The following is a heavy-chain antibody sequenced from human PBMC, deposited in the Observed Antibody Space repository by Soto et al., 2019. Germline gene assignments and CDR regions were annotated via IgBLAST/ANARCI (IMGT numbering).Heavy chain of an antibody. CDR3: ANGKDGDRYYYGMDV. Sequence: QVQLVESGGGVVQPGTSLRLSCVVSGLTFRDSGMHWVRQAPGKGLEWVAVISFDGSERHYRDSVKGRFSISRDNSRNTLYLQMNSLRGDDSAVYYCANGKDGDRYYYGMDVWGQGSTVTVSS. CDR1: GLTFRDSG. J-gene: IGHJ6*02. CDR2: ISFDGSER. D-gene: IGHD3-10*01. V-gene: IGHV3-30*18.